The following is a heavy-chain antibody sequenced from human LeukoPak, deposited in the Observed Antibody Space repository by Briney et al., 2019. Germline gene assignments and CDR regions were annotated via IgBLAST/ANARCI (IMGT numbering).Heavy chain of an antibody. Sequence: SETLSLTCAAYGGSFSGYYWSWIRQPPGKGLEWIGEINHSGSTNYNPSLKSRVTISVDTSKNQFSLKLSSVTAADTAVYYCARRGGRGNWFDPWGQGTLVTVSS. J-gene: IGHJ5*02. V-gene: IGHV4-34*01. CDR3: ARRGGRGNWFDP. D-gene: IGHD2-15*01. CDR1: GGSFSGYY. CDR2: INHSGST.